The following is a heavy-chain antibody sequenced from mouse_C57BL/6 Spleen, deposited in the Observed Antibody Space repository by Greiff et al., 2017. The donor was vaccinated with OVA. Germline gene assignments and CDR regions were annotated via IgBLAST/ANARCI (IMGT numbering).Heavy chain of an antibody. J-gene: IGHJ4*01. CDR3: ARSRTIVTDYYAMDY. CDR1: GYTFTSYW. CDR2: IHPNSGST. Sequence: QVQLQQPGAELVKPGASVKLSCKASGYTFTSYWMHWVKQRPGQGLEWIGMIHPNSGSTNYNEKFKSKAILTVDKSSSTAYMQLSSLTSEDSAVYYCARSRTIVTDYYAMDYWGQGTSVTVSS. D-gene: IGHD2-5*01. V-gene: IGHV1-64*01.